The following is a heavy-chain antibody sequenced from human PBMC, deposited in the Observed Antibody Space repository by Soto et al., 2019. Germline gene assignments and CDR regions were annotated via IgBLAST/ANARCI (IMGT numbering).Heavy chain of an antibody. V-gene: IGHV1-2*04. CDR2: INPNSGGT. J-gene: IGHJ6*02. D-gene: IGHD6-19*01. CDR3: ARGIAVAGISYYYYYYGMDV. Sequence: ASVKVSCKASGYTFTAYSMHWVRQAPGQGLEWMGWINPNSGGTNYAQKFQGWVTMTRDTSISTAYMELSRLRSDDTAVYYCARGIAVAGISYYYYYYGMDVWGQGTTVTVSS. CDR1: GYTFTAYS.